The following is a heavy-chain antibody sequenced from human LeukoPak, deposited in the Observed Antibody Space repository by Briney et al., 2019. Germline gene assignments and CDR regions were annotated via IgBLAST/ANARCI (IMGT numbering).Heavy chain of an antibody. CDR3: ARILARQFTSFFDSTPYFYYYIDV. D-gene: IGHD2/OR15-2a*01. V-gene: IGHV4-39*07. J-gene: IGHJ6*03. Sequence: KPSETLSLTCSVSRGSIDSTNYYWAWIRQPPGKGLEWIGTIFYSGTSHSNPSLRSRLTMSVDTSRNQFSMNLRSLTAADTAVYYCARILARQFTSFFDSTPYFYYYIDVWGNGTAVSVSS. CDR1: RGSIDSTNYY. CDR2: IFYSGTS.